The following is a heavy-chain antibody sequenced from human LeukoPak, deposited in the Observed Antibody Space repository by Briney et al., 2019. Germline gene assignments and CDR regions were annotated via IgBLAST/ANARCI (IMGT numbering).Heavy chain of an antibody. Sequence: PSGGSLRLSCAASGFTFSNYAMHWVRQAPGKGLEWVTVISFDGSNKYYADSVKGRFTISRDNSKNTLYLQMNSLRAEATAVYYCARAPSSYLWFGESYFDYWGQGTLVTVSS. D-gene: IGHD3-10*01. V-gene: IGHV3-30-3*01. J-gene: IGHJ4*02. CDR1: GFTFSNYA. CDR3: ARAPSSYLWFGESYFDY. CDR2: ISFDGSNK.